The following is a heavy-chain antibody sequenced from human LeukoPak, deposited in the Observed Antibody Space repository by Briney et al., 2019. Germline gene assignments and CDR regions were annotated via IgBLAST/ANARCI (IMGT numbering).Heavy chain of an antibody. D-gene: IGHD2-2*01. Sequence: ASVKVSCKASGYTFTGYYMHWVRQAPGQGLEWMGWINPNSGGTSYAQKFQGRVTMTRDTSISTAYMELSRLRSDDTAVYYCARDWGYCSSTSCSSPYFDYWGQGTLVTVSS. V-gene: IGHV1-2*02. CDR2: INPNSGGT. CDR3: ARDWGYCSSTSCSSPYFDY. CDR1: GYTFTGYY. J-gene: IGHJ4*02.